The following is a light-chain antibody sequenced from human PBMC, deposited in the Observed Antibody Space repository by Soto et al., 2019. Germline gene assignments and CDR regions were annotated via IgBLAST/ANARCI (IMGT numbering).Light chain of an antibody. CDR2: WAS. J-gene: IGKJ1*01. CDR3: QQYCSSPWT. V-gene: IGKV4-1*01. Sequence: DIVMTQSPDSLAVSLGERATINCRSSQSVLYSSSNKNYLALYQQTPGQPPKLLIYWASTRESGVPDRFSGSGSGTDFTLTISSLQAEDVAVYYCQQYCSSPWTFGQGTKVEIK. CDR1: QSVLYSSSNKNY.